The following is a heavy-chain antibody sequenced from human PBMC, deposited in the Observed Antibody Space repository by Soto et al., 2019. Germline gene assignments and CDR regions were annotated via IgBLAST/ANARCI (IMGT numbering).Heavy chain of an antibody. J-gene: IGHJ6*02. Sequence: SGPTLVNPTQTVTLTCTFSGFSLSTSGMLVSWIRQPPGKALEWLARIDWDDDKFYSTSLKTRLTMSKDSPKNQVVLTMTNMDPEDTATYYCARNRVGDYYGMDVWGQGTTVTVSS. D-gene: IGHD1-26*01. CDR2: IDWDDDK. CDR1: GFSLSTSGML. V-gene: IGHV2-70*04. CDR3: ARNRVGDYYGMDV.